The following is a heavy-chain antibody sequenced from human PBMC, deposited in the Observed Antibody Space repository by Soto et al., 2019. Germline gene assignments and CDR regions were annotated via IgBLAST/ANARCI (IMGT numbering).Heavy chain of an antibody. D-gene: IGHD3-3*01. V-gene: IGHV3-30*18. CDR1: GFTFSSYG. CDR2: ISYDGSTK. J-gene: IGHJ4*02. CDR3: AKNPPLYDFWSGYYPYYFDY. Sequence: GSLRLSCAAAGFTFSSYGMHWVRQAPGKGLEWVAVISYDGSTKYYADSVKGRFTISSDTSKNTLYLQMNCRRAEDTAVYYCAKNPPLYDFWSGYYPYYFDYWGQGTLVTVSS.